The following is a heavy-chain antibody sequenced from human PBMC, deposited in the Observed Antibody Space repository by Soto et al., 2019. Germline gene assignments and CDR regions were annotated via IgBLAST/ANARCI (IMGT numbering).Heavy chain of an antibody. CDR2: IYYSGST. CDR1: GGSISSSSYY. D-gene: IGHD3-9*01. CDR3: GRLEGLATISYYFDY. Sequence: SETLSLTCTVSGGSISSSSYYWGWIRQPPGKGLEWIGSIYYSGSTYYNPPLKSRVTISVDTSKNQFSLKLSSVTAADTAVYYCGRLEGLATISYYFDYWGQGALVTVSS. J-gene: IGHJ4*02. V-gene: IGHV4-39*01.